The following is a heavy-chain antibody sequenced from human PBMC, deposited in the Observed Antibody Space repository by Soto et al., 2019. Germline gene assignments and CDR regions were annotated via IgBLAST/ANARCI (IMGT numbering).Heavy chain of an antibody. CDR1: GGSISSGGYY. Sequence: SQTLSLTCTVSGGSISSGGYYWSWIRHHPGKGLEWIGYIYYSGSTYYNPSLKSRVTISVDTSKNQFSLKLSSVTAADTAVYYCARVFSDSSSFFDPWGQGTLVTVSS. V-gene: IGHV4-31*03. CDR2: IYYSGST. D-gene: IGHD6-13*01. CDR3: ARVFSDSSSFFDP. J-gene: IGHJ5*02.